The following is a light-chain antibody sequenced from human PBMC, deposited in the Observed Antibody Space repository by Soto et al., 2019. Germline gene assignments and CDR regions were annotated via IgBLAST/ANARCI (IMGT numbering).Light chain of an antibody. Sequence: VLTQPPSASGTPGQRVTISCSGSCSNVGSHTVNWYQQLPGTAPKLLIYSENQRPSGVPDRFSGSKSGTSASLAISGLRSEDEADYFCAAWDDSLNAVVFGGGTKVTVL. J-gene: IGLJ2*01. CDR2: SEN. CDR3: AAWDDSLNAVV. CDR1: CSNVGSHT. V-gene: IGLV1-44*01.